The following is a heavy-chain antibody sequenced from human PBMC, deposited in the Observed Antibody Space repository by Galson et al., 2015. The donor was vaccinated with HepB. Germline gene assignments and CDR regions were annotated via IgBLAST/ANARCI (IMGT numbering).Heavy chain of an antibody. J-gene: IGHJ4*02. Sequence: SLRLSCAASGFTFSNAWMSWVRQAPGKGLEWVGRIKSKTDGGTTDYAAPVKGRFTISRDDSKNTLYLQMNSLKTEDTAVYYCLVVPAATGIDYWGQGTLVTVSS. CDR2: IKSKTDGGTT. CDR1: GFTFSNAW. CDR3: LVVPAATGIDY. V-gene: IGHV3-15*01. D-gene: IGHD2-2*01.